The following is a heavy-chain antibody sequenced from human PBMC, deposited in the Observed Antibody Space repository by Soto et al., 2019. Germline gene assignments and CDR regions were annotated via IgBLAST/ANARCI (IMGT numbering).Heavy chain of an antibody. D-gene: IGHD3-9*01. CDR2: IIPIFGTA. CDR3: ARDRSYYDILSAPPHYYYYYGMDV. V-gene: IGHV1-69*01. J-gene: IGHJ6*02. Sequence: QVQLVQSGAEVKKPGSSVKVSCKASGGTFSSYAISWVRQAPGQGLEWMGGIIPIFGTANYAQKFQGRVTITADETTSTAYMELSSLRSEDTAVYYCARDRSYYDILSAPPHYYYYYGMDVWGQGTTVTVSS. CDR1: GGTFSSYA.